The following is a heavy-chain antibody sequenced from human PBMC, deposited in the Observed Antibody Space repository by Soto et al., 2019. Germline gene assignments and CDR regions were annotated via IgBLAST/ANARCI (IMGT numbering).Heavy chain of an antibody. Sequence: GGSLRLSCTASGFTFGDYAMSWVRQAPGKGLEWVGFIRSKAYGGTTEYAESVKGRFTISRDDSKSIAYLQMNSLKTEDTATYYCARSIRGPRKFNGMDVWGQGTTVTVSS. V-gene: IGHV3-49*04. CDR2: IRSKAYGGTT. J-gene: IGHJ6*02. CDR3: ARSIRGPRKFNGMDV. CDR1: GFTFGDYA. D-gene: IGHD1-20*01.